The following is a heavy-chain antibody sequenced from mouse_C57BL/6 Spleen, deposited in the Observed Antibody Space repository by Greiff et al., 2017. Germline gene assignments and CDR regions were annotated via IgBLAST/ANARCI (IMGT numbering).Heavy chain of an antibody. J-gene: IGHJ2*01. CDR3: ERAVTTLVAKYYFDY. CDR2: IYPGDGDT. D-gene: IGHD1-1*01. V-gene: IGHV1-80*01. CDR1: GYAFSSYW. Sequence: QVQLQQSGAELVKPGASVKISCKASGYAFSSYWMNWVKQRPGKGLEWIGQIYPGDGDTNYNGKFKGKATLTADKSSSTAYMQLSSLTSEDSAVYFCERAVTTLVAKYYFDYWGQGTTLTVSS.